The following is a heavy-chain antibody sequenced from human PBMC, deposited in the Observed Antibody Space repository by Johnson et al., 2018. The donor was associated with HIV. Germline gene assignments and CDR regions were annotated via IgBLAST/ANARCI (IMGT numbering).Heavy chain of an antibody. CDR3: ARARSGGSGYEEKSPDAIDI. Sequence: VLLVESGGGLVQPGGSLRLSCAASGFTVSSNYMSWVRQAPGKGLVWVSVIYSGGSTYYADSVKGRFTISRDNSKNTLYLQMNSLRAEDTAVYYCARARSGGSGYEEKSPDAIDIGGEGTMVTVSS. V-gene: IGHV3-66*01. D-gene: IGHD2-15*01. J-gene: IGHJ3*02. CDR1: GFTVSSNY. CDR2: IYSGGST.